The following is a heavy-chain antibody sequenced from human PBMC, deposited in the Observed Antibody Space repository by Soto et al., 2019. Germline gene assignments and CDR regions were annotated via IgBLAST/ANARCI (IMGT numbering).Heavy chain of an antibody. V-gene: IGHV3-30-3*01. Sequence: QVQLVESGGGVVQPGRSLRLSCAASGFTFSSYAMHWVRQAPGKGLEWVAGISYDGSNKYYADSVKGRFTISRDNSKNTLYLQMNSLRAEDTAVYYCARDRPYCSGGSCYDAFDIWGQGTMVTVSS. CDR2: ISYDGSNK. J-gene: IGHJ3*02. CDR1: GFTFSSYA. CDR3: ARDRPYCSGGSCYDAFDI. D-gene: IGHD2-15*01.